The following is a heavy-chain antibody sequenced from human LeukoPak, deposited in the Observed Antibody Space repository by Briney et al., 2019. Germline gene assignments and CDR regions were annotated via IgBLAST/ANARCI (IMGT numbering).Heavy chain of an antibody. V-gene: IGHV3-23*01. CDR1: GFTFSSYA. CDR3: AKDHGWNGEHLGFDP. D-gene: IGHD2-8*01. Sequence: GGSLRLSCAASGFTFSSYAMSWVRQAPGKGLEWVSAISGSGGSTYYADSVKGRFTISRDNSKNTLYLQMNSLRAEDTAVYYCAKDHGWNGEHLGFDPWGQGTLVTVSS. J-gene: IGHJ5*02. CDR2: ISGSGGST.